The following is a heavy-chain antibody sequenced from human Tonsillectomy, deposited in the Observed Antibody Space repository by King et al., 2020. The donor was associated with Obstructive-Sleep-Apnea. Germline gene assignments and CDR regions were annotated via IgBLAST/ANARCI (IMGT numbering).Heavy chain of an antibody. CDR1: GGSISSSRHY. V-gene: IGHV4-39*07. D-gene: IGHD3-16*01. CDR2: IHYSGST. CDR3: ARDWGQPDY. J-gene: IGHJ4*02. Sequence: QLQESGPGLVKPSDTLSLICTVSGGSISSSRHYWGWIRQPPGKGLEWIGSIHYSGSTYYNPSLKSRVTISLATSKNQFSLKLSSVTAADTAVYYCARDWGQPDYWGQGTLVTVSS.